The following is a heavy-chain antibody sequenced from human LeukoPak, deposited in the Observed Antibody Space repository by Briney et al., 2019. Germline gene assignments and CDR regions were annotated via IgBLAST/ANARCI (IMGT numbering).Heavy chain of an antibody. Sequence: GESLKISCKGSGYSFTSYGITWVRQMPGKGLEWMGIIYPRDSNSRYSPSFQGQVTISTDKSISTAYLQWSSLKASDTAIYYCARRTYYDTRHFDFWGQGTLVTVSS. J-gene: IGHJ4*02. CDR1: GYSFTSYG. CDR3: ARRTYYDTRHFDF. D-gene: IGHD3-22*01. CDR2: IYPRDSNS. V-gene: IGHV5-51*01.